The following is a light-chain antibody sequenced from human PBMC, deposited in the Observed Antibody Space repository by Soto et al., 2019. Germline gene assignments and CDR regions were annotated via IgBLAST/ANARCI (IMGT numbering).Light chain of an antibody. CDR3: SSYTSSNTVV. CDR2: EVS. J-gene: IGLJ3*02. CDR1: SRDIGAYKY. Sequence: QSALTQPASVSGSPGQSITISCTGSSRDIGAYKYVAWLQQHPGRAPKVMIYEVSNRPSGVSNRFSGSKSGNTASLTISGLQAEDEADYYCSSYTSSNTVVFGGGTKLTVL. V-gene: IGLV2-14*01.